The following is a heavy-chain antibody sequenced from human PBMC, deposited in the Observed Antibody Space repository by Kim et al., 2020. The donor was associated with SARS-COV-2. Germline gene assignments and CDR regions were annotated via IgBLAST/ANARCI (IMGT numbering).Heavy chain of an antibody. J-gene: IGHJ4*02. D-gene: IGHD3-22*01. V-gene: IGHV3-23*01. Sequence: ADTMKGRFTVSGDNAKNTLYLQMDSLRAEDTALYYCAKDHESSGWPTFDYWGQGTLVTVSS. CDR3: AKDHESSGWPTFDY.